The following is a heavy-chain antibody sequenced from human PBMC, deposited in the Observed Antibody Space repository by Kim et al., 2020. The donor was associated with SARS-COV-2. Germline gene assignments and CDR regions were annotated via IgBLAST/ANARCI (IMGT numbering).Heavy chain of an antibody. CDR2: ISYNGRT. J-gene: IGHJ6*02. CDR3: ARGRVWHGLDV. V-gene: IGHV4-30-2*01. Sequence: SETLSHTCAVSGGSIRSADYSWGWIRQPPGKGLEWIGHISYNGRTDYNPSLKSRLTISLDKSKNRFSLNLRFVTAADTAIYYCARGRVWHGLDVWGQGTTVTVSS. CDR1: GGSIRSADYS.